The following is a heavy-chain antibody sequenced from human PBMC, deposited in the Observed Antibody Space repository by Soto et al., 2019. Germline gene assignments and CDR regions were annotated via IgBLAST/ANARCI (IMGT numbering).Heavy chain of an antibody. V-gene: IGHV5-51*01. Sequence: EVQLVQSRAEVKKPGESLKISCKANGYSFTRHWIGWVRQMPGKGLEWMAVIYPGDSDARYSPSFQGHVTISADSSINTAYLQWSSLKASDTAIYFCATQDIVTAPVRGVSFDSWGQGTPVTVSS. CDR1: GYSFTRHW. J-gene: IGHJ4*02. D-gene: IGHD2-15*01. CDR3: ATQDIVTAPVRGVSFDS. CDR2: IYPGDSDA.